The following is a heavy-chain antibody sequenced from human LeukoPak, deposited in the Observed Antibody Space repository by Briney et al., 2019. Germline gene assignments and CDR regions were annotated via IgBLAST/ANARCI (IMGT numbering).Heavy chain of an antibody. CDR3: ARGGSGYDSFYYYGMDV. D-gene: IGHD5-12*01. J-gene: IGHJ6*02. Sequence: SETLSLTCTVSGGSISSYYWSWIRQPPAKGLEWIGYIYDSGSTNYNPSLTSRVTISVDTSKNQFSLKLSSVTAADTAVYYCARGGSGYDSFYYYGMDVWGQGTTVTVSS. V-gene: IGHV4-59*01. CDR2: IYDSGST. CDR1: GGSISSYY.